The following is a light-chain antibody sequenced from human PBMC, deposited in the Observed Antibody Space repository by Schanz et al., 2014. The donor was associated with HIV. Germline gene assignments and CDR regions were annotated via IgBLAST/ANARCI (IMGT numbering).Light chain of an antibody. CDR1: SSDVGSYNL. CDR3: SSYAGSNNVV. CDR2: EVS. V-gene: IGLV2-8*01. Sequence: QSALTQPASVSGSPGQAITISCTGTSSDVGSYNLVSWYQQHPGKAPKLMISEVSKRPSGVPDRFSGSKSGNTASLTVSGLKAEDEADYYCSSYAGSNNVVFGTGTKVTVL. J-gene: IGLJ1*01.